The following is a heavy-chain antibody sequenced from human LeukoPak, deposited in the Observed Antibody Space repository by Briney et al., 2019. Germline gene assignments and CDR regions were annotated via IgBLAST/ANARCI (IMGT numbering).Heavy chain of an antibody. D-gene: IGHD4-23*01. CDR2: ISSSSSYI. CDR1: GFTLSSYS. CDR3: ARDGVTTVVKPFDY. Sequence: GGSLRLSCAASGFTLSSYSMNWVRQAPGKGLEWVSSISSSSSYIYYADSVKGRFTISRDNAKNSLYLQMNSLRAEDTAVYYCARDGVTTVVKPFDYWGQGTLVTVSS. J-gene: IGHJ4*02. V-gene: IGHV3-21*01.